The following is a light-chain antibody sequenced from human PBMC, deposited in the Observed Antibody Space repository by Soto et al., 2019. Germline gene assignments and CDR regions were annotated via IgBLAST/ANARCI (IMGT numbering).Light chain of an antibody. Sequence: QSVLTQPASVSGSPGQSLTISCTGTSIDIAPYNYVSWYQQHPGKAPKLIIYEVSNRPSGVSNRFSGSKSGNTASLTISGLQAEDEADYYCSSYTSSSTLVFGGGTQLTVL. V-gene: IGLV2-14*01. CDR3: SSYTSSSTLV. CDR2: EVS. J-gene: IGLJ3*02. CDR1: SIDIAPYNY.